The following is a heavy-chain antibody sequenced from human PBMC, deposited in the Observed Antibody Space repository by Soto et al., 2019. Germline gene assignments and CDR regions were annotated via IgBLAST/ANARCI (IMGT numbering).Heavy chain of an antibody. CDR3: TIAVHGSRDYYGMDV. J-gene: IGHJ6*02. CDR1: GYSFTSYW. Sequence: PGESLKISCRGSGYSFTSYWIGWVRQMPGKGLEWMGIIYPGDSDTRYSPSFQGQVTISRNDSENTAYLQMNSLKTEDTAFYYCTIAVHGSRDYYGMDVWGQGSTVTVSS. CDR2: IYPGDSDT. D-gene: IGHD6-19*01. V-gene: IGHV5-51*01.